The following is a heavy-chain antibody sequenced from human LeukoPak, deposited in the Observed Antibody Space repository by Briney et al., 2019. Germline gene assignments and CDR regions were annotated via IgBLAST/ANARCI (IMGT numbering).Heavy chain of an antibody. D-gene: IGHD1-1*01. V-gene: IGHV4-34*01. J-gene: IGHJ5*02. CDR3: ASSGTTVGVWFDP. CDR2: INHSGST. Sequence: PSETLSLTCAVYGGSFSGYYWSWIRQPPGKGLEWIGEINHSGSTNYNPSLKSRGTISVGTSKNQFSLKLSSVTAADTAVCYCASSGTTVGVWFDPWGQGTLVSVSS. CDR1: GGSFSGYY.